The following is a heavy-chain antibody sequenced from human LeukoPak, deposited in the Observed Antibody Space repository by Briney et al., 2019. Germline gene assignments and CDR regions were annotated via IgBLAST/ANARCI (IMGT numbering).Heavy chain of an antibody. CDR1: GFTFSSYA. Sequence: GGSLRLSCAASGFTFSSYAMHWVRQAPGKGLEWVAVISYDGSNKYYADSVKGRFTISRDNSKNTLHLQMNSLRAEDTAVYYCARRNTFGGVIVDDYWGQGTLVTVSS. J-gene: IGHJ4*02. V-gene: IGHV3-30-3*01. D-gene: IGHD3-16*02. CDR3: ARRNTFGGVIVDDY. CDR2: ISYDGSNK.